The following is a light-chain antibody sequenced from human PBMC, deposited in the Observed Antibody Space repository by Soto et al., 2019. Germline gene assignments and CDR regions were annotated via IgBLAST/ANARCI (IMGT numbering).Light chain of an antibody. CDR2: EGS. CDR3: CSYADGSTYV. V-gene: IGLV2-23*01. CDR1: SSDLGSRNL. Sequence: QSVLTQPASVSGSPGQSITISCTGTSSDLGSRNLVSWYQQHPGKAPKLMIYEGSKRPSGVSNRFSGTKFGNTASLTISGLQAEDEADYYCCSYADGSTYVFGTGTKVTVL. J-gene: IGLJ1*01.